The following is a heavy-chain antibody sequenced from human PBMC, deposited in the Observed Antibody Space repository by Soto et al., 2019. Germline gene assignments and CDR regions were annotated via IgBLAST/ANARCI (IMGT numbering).Heavy chain of an antibody. CDR2: IHNSGSP. Sequence: QVQLQVSGAGLVRPSQTLSLTCSVSGASIYNGGYFWSWIRQSPGKGLEWIGHIHNSGSPSNNPSLKSLVTIPADTSMNQFSLALTSVTAADTAMYYCARGSTTEKLDAWGQGILGTVSS. V-gene: IGHV4-30-4*01. CDR3: ARGSTTEKLDA. J-gene: IGHJ5*02. CDR1: GASIYNGGYF.